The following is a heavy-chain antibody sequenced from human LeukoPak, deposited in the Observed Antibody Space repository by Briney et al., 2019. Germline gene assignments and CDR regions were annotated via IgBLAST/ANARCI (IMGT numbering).Heavy chain of an antibody. CDR3: ARGPLYYFGSGTSNWFDP. CDR1: GGSISSGDYY. Sequence: SQTLSLTCTVSGGSISSGDYYWSWIRQHPGKGLEWIGYIYYSGITYSKPSLKSRVTISVDTSKNQFSLKLSSVTAADTAVYYCARGPLYYFGSGTSNWFDPWGQGTLVTVSS. V-gene: IGHV4-31*03. J-gene: IGHJ5*02. CDR2: IYYSGIT. D-gene: IGHD3-10*01.